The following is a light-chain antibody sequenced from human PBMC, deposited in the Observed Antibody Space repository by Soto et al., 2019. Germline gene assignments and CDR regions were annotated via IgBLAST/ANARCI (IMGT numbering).Light chain of an antibody. J-gene: IGKJ1*01. V-gene: IGKV3-20*01. CDR3: HQRQSWPRT. Sequence: EVVLTQSPGTLSLSSGERATLSCRASQSVSSSYLAWYQQKPGQAPRLLIYGASSRATGIPDRFSGSGSGTDFTLTISSLEPEDFAVYYCHQRQSWPRTFGQGTKVDI. CDR1: QSVSSSY. CDR2: GAS.